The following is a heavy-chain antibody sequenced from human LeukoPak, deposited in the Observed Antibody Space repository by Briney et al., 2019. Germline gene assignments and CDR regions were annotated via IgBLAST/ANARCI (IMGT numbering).Heavy chain of an antibody. D-gene: IGHD3-22*01. Sequence: SETLSLTCTVSGGSISSSGYYWGWIRQPPGKGLEWIGTVYYTGSTYYNPSLKSRVTTSEDTSRNQLSLKLNSVTAADTAVYYCARGSGTYYYDSGGYLNWFDPWGQGILVTVSS. CDR1: GGSISSSGYY. V-gene: IGHV4-39*01. J-gene: IGHJ5*02. CDR3: ARGSGTYYYDSGGYLNWFDP. CDR2: VYYTGST.